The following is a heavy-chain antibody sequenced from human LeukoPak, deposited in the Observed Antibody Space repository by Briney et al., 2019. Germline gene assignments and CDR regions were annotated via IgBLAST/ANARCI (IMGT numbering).Heavy chain of an antibody. Sequence: PGGSLRLSWAASGFTFSSYSMNWVRQAPGKGLEWVSSISSSSSYIYYADSVKGRFTISRDNAKNSLYLQMNSLRAEDTAVYYCARDRYNPPGFDPWGQGTLVTVSS. D-gene: IGHD1-1*01. CDR1: GFTFSSYS. J-gene: IGHJ5*02. V-gene: IGHV3-21*01. CDR3: ARDRYNPPGFDP. CDR2: ISSSSSYI.